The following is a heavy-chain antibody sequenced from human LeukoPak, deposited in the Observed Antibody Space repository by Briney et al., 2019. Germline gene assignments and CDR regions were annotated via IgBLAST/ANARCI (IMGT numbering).Heavy chain of an antibody. V-gene: IGHV4-38-2*01. J-gene: IGHJ3*01. CDR1: GYSISSGYY. D-gene: IGHD3-22*01. CDR2: IYHSGST. CDR3: LSHTYRNGYYPHL. Sequence: SETLSLTCAVSGYSISSGYYWGGSRQPGGKGVEGFVCIYHSGSTYYNPSLKSPLTISLDTSKNQFSLTLSSVTAAHTDVYYCLSHTYRNGYYPHLWRQGPLVPVSS.